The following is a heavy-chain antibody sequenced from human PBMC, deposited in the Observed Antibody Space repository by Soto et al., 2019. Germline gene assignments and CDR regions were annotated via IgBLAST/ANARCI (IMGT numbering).Heavy chain of an antibody. CDR1: GFTFSNYG. CDR2: ISYDGSNK. D-gene: IGHD2-15*01. J-gene: IGHJ4*02. CDR3: AQDRGSCTGGICFYSIYY. V-gene: IGHV3-30*18. Sequence: QVQLVESGGGAVQPGRSLRLSCAASGFTFSNYGMYWVRQAPGNGLEWVAVISYDGSNKYYADSVKGRFTISRDNSKNRLYLQMNSLRPDDTAVYYCAQDRGSCTGGICFYSIYYWGRGTLVTVSS.